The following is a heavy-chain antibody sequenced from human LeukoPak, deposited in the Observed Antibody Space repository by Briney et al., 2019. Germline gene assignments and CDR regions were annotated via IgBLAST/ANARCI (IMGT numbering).Heavy chain of an antibody. CDR2: INHSGST. CDR1: GGSFSGYY. CDR3: ARGQIVEVPAAHGGWFDP. J-gene: IGHJ5*02. Sequence: SETLSLTCAVYGGSFSGYYWSWIRQPPGKGLEWIGEINHSGSTNYNPSLKSRVTISVDTSKNQFSLKLSSVTAADTAVYYCARGQIVEVPAAHGGWFDPWGQGTLVTVSS. D-gene: IGHD2-2*01. V-gene: IGHV4-34*01.